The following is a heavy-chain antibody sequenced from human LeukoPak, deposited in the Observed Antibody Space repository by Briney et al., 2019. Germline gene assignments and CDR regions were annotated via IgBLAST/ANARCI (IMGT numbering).Heavy chain of an antibody. V-gene: IGHV4-59*08. CDR3: ARRAFGGVIAANWFDP. D-gene: IGHD3-16*02. CDR1: GGSMSTYY. Sequence: SETLSLTCTVSGGSMSTYYWSWIRQPPGKGLEWIGYIYDNGYTHYNPSLKSRVSISLDTSKSQFALNLSSVTAADTAVYYCARRAFGGVIAANWFDPWGQGTLVTVSS. CDR2: IYDNGYT. J-gene: IGHJ5*02.